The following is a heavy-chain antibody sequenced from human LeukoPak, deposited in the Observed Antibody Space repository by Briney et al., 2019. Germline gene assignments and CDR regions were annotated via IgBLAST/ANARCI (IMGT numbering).Heavy chain of an antibody. CDR2: IIPIFGTA. V-gene: IGHV1-69*05. J-gene: IGHJ4*02. Sequence: GASVKVSCKASGGTFSSYAISWVRQAPGQGLEWMGGIIPIFGTANYAQKFQGRVTITTDESTSTAYMELSSLRSEDTAVYYCARGFSPIVVVPAALGYWGQGTLVTVSS. CDR1: GGTFSSYA. D-gene: IGHD2-2*01. CDR3: ARGFSPIVVVPAALGY.